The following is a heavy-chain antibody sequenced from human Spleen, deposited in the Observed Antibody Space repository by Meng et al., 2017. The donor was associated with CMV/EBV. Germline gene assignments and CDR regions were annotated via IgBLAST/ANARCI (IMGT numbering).Heavy chain of an antibody. V-gene: IGHV3-21*01. Sequence: SGFTFSTSGMNWVRRAPGKGLEWVSSISSSSSYIYYADSVKGRFTISRDNAKNSLYLQMNSLRAEDTAVYYCARASGCSSTSCYPDYWGQGTLVTVSS. D-gene: IGHD2-2*01. CDR1: GFTFSTSG. J-gene: IGHJ4*02. CDR2: ISSSSSYI. CDR3: ARASGCSSTSCYPDY.